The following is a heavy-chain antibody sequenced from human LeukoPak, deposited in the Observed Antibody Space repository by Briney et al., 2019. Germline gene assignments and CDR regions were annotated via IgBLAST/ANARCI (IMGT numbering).Heavy chain of an antibody. J-gene: IGHJ4*02. CDR1: GHPLSNAW. D-gene: IGHD2-15*01. CDR3: AKAPVTTCRGAFCYPFDY. V-gene: IGHV3-23*01. Sequence: GGPLRLSCAASGHPLSNAWMNWVRQAPGKGLEWVSAISDTGNTYHADSVKGRFTISRDSSKNTLFLQMNRLRPEDAAVYYCAKAPVTTCRGAFCYPFDYWGLGTLVTVSS. CDR2: ISDTGNT.